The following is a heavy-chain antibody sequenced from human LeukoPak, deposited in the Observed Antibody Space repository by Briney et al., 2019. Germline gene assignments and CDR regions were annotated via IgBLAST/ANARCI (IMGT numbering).Heavy chain of an antibody. CDR1: GFTFSSYW. CDR3: ARVYATYFDY. D-gene: IGHD2-8*01. Sequence: GGSLRLSCAASGFTFSSYWMTWVRQAPGKGLEWVANIMEDGSQKYYVDSVKGRFTISRDNAKNSLYLQMNSLRAEDTAVYYCARVYATYFDYWGQGTLVTVSS. CDR2: IMEDGSQK. V-gene: IGHV3-7*01. J-gene: IGHJ4*02.